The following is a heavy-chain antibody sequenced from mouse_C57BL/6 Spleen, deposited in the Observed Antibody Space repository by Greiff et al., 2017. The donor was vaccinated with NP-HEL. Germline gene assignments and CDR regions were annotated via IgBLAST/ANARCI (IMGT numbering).Heavy chain of an antibody. J-gene: IGHJ3*01. Sequence: EVTLVESGGGLVTPGGSLKLSCAASGFTFSSYAMSWVRQTPEKRLEWVATISDGGSYTYYPDNVKGRFTISRDNAKNNLYLQMSHLKSEDTAMYYCARDPEYYGGAYWGQGTLVTVSA. CDR1: GFTFSSYA. V-gene: IGHV5-4*01. D-gene: IGHD1-1*01. CDR2: ISDGGSYT. CDR3: ARDPEYYGGAY.